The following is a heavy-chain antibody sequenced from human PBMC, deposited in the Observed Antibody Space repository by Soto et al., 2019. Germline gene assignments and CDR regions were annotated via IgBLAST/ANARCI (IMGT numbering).Heavy chain of an antibody. V-gene: IGHV4-31*03. CDR1: GVSISSGGYY. Sequence: QVQLQESGPGLVKPSQTLSLTCTVSGVSISSGGYYWSWIRQHPGQGLEWVGYIYNRGSAYYKPSLQRRVTLSADTSKNQFSLKLSSVTAADTAVYYGARDPAPWGQGTLVTVSS. CDR2: IYNRGSA. CDR3: ARDPAP. J-gene: IGHJ5*02.